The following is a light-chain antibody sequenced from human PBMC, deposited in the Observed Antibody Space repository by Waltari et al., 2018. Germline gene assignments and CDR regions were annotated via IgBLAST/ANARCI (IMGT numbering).Light chain of an antibody. CDR1: QSVSSNY. V-gene: IGKV3-20*01. J-gene: IGKJ3*01. Sequence: EIVLTQTPGTLSLSPGETATLSCRASQSVSSNYFAWYQQKPGLAPRLLIYGASSRATGIPDRFSGSGSGTDFTLTISRLEPEDFAVYYCHQYGTSPFTFSPGTKV. CDR3: HQYGTSPFT. CDR2: GAS.